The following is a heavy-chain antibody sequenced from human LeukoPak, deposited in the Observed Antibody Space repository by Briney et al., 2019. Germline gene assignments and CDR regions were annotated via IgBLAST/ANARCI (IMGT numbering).Heavy chain of an antibody. CDR1: GFTFSSYA. D-gene: IGHD3-9*01. J-gene: IGHJ5*02. V-gene: IGHV4-34*01. CDR2: INHSGST. Sequence: PGGSLRLSCAASGFTFSSYAMSWIRQPPGKGLEWIGEINHSGSTNYNPSLKSRVTISVDTSKNQFSLKLSSVTAADTAVYYCARNRVLRYFDWTRGFDPWGQGTLVTVSS. CDR3: ARNRVLRYFDWTRGFDP.